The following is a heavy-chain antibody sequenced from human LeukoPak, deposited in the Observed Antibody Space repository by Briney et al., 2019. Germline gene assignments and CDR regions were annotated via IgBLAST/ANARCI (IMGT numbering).Heavy chain of an antibody. D-gene: IGHD3-3*01. J-gene: IGHJ4*02. CDR2: IYHSGSP. CDR1: GYSTSSASY. V-gene: IGHV4-38-2*01. Sequence: SETLSLTCAVSGYSTSSASYWGRIRQPPGKGLEWIGNIYHSGSPYYNPSLKSRVTISVDTSKNQFSLKLSSVTAADMAVYYCARPISSQGYFGVVIDWGQGTLVTVSS. CDR3: ARPISSQGYFGVVID.